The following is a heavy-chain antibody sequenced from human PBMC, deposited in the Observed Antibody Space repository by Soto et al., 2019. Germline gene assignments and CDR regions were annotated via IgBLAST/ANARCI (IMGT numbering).Heavy chain of an antibody. J-gene: IGHJ5*02. Sequence: PWGSLRLSCAASGFTFSSYSMNWVRQAPGKGLEWVSSISSSSSYIYYADSVKGRFTISRDNAKNSLYMQMNSLRAEDTAVYYCAREDWILPLDPWGQGTLVTVSS. D-gene: IGHD1-1*01. V-gene: IGHV3-21*01. CDR1: GFTFSSYS. CDR2: ISSSSSYI. CDR3: AREDWILPLDP.